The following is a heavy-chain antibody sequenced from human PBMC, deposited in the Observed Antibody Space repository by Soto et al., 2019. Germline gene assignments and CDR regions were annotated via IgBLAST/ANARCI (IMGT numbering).Heavy chain of an antibody. CDR3: ARDTGALTYYYDSSGGYYGMDV. Sequence: EVQLVESGGGLVKPGGSLRLSCAASGFTLSSYSMNWVRQAPGKGLEWVSSSSSSSSYIYYADSVKGRFTISRDNAKNSLSLKMNRLRAEDTAVYYCARDTGALTYYYDSSGGYYGMDVWGQGTTVTVSS. D-gene: IGHD3-22*01. CDR2: SSSSSSYI. V-gene: IGHV3-21*01. J-gene: IGHJ6*02. CDR1: GFTLSSYS.